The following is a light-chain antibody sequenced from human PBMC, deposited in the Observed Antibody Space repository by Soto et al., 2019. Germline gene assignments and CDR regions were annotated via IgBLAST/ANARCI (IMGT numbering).Light chain of an antibody. CDR1: QSIPSIY. CDR2: DTS. J-gene: IGKJ4*01. V-gene: IGKV3D-20*01. Sequence: EIVLTQSPASLSLSPGETATLSCGASQSIPSIYLAWYQLKPGLAPRLVIYDTSIRATGIPDRFTGSGSGTDFTLTISRLEPEDFAVYHCQQYDTVLTFGGGTKVDI. CDR3: QQYDTVLT.